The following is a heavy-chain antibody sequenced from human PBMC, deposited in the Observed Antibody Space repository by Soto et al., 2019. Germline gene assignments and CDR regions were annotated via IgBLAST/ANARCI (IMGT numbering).Heavy chain of an antibody. CDR3: ARSRTGTTYGGMDV. V-gene: IGHV3-66*01. CDR2: IHSGGDT. D-gene: IGHD1-7*01. J-gene: IGHJ6*02. Sequence: EVQLVQSGGDLVQPGGSLRLSCAASGFAVSSNYMTWVRQARGKGLEWVSVIHSGGDTHYADSVRGRFTISRDNSKNTLYLQMNSLRAEDTAVYYCARSRTGTTYGGMDVWGQGTTVTVSS. CDR1: GFAVSSNY.